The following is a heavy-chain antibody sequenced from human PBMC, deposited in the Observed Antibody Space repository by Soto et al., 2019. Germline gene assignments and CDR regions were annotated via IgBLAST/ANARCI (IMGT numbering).Heavy chain of an antibody. V-gene: IGHV1-8*01. Sequence: ASVKVSCKASGYTFTSYDINWVRQATGQGLEWMGWMNPNSGNTGYALKFQGRVTMTRNTSISTAYMELSSLRSEDTAVYYCARGGCSSTSCHLDYWGQGTLVTVSS. J-gene: IGHJ4*02. CDR1: GYTFTSYD. CDR2: MNPNSGNT. CDR3: ARGGCSSTSCHLDY. D-gene: IGHD2-2*01.